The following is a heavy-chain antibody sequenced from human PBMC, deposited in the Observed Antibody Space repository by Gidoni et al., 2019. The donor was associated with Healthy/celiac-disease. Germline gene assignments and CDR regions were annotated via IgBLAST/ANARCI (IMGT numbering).Heavy chain of an antibody. V-gene: IGHV3-33*01. CDR3: ARGMDSSSWYPDY. CDR2: IWYDGSNK. D-gene: IGHD6-13*01. Sequence: QVQLVESGGGVVQPGRSLRLSCAASGFPFSSYGMHWVRQAPGKGLEWVAVIWYDGSNKYYADSVKGRFTISRDNSKNTLYLQMNSLRAEDTAVYYCARGMDSSSWYPDYWGQGTLVTVSS. J-gene: IGHJ4*02. CDR1: GFPFSSYG.